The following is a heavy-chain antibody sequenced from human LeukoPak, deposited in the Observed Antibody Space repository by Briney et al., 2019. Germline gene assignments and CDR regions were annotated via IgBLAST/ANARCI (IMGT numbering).Heavy chain of an antibody. CDR3: ASEYYDILTGYVDNPVY. V-gene: IGHV4-34*01. CDR1: GGSFSGYY. CDR2: INHRGST. J-gene: IGHJ4*02. D-gene: IGHD3-9*01. Sequence: SETLSLTCAVYGGSFSGYYWSWIRQPPGKGLEWIGEINHRGSTNYNPSLTSRVTISVDTSKNQFSLKLSSVTAADTAVYYCASEYYDILTGYVDNPVYWGQGTLVTVSS.